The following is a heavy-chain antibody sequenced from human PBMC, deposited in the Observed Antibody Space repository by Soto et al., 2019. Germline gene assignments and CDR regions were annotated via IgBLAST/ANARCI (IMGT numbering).Heavy chain of an antibody. Sequence: GDSLKISCKGSGYSFTSYWISWVRQMPGKGLEWMGRIDPSDSYTNYSPSFQGHVTISADKSISTAYLQWSSLKASETAMYYWARLGCSSTSCYSPQTYYYYYGMDVWGQGTTVTVSS. CDR1: GYSFTSYW. CDR2: IDPSDSYT. CDR3: ARLGCSSTSCYSPQTYYYYYGMDV. V-gene: IGHV5-10-1*01. J-gene: IGHJ6*02. D-gene: IGHD2-2*01.